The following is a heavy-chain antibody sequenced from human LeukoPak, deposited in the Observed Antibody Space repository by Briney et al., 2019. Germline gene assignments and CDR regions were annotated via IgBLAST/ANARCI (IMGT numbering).Heavy chain of an antibody. D-gene: IGHD3-10*01. Sequence: GGSLRLSCAASGFTFSSYAMHWVRQAPGKGLEWVAVIPYDGSNKYYADSVKGRFTISRDNSKNTLYLQMNSLRAEDTAVYYCARGVITMVRGVNLIYWGQGTLVTVSS. CDR3: ARGVITMVRGVNLIY. J-gene: IGHJ4*02. CDR1: GFTFSSYA. V-gene: IGHV3-30*04. CDR2: IPYDGSNK.